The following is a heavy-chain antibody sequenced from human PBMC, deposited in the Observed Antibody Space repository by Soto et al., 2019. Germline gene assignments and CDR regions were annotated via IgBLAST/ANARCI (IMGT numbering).Heavy chain of an antibody. Sequence: QITLKESGPTLVKPTQTLTLTCTFSGFSLSTSGVGVGWIRQPPGKALEWLEIIYWDDDKRYSPSLKSRLTITKDTSKNQVVLTMTNMDPVDTATYYCAHRYLYHAFDIWGQGTMVTVSS. CDR1: GFSLSTSGVG. J-gene: IGHJ3*02. CDR3: AHRYLYHAFDI. D-gene: IGHD2-15*01. CDR2: IYWDDDK. V-gene: IGHV2-5*02.